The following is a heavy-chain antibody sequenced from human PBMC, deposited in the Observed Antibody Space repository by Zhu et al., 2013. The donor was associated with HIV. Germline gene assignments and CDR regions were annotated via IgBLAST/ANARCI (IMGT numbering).Heavy chain of an antibody. CDR2: IIPIFGTA. D-gene: IGHD3-22*01. J-gene: IGHJ4*02. Sequence: QVQLVQSGAEVKKPGSSVKVSCKASGGTFSSYAISWVRQAPGQGLEWMGGIIPIFGTANYAQKFQGRVTITADESTSTAYMELSSLRSEDTAVYYCARYRPVPSVDDSSGWSYFDYWGQGTLVTVSS. V-gene: IGHV1-69*01. CDR3: ARYRPVPSVDDSSGWSYFDY. CDR1: GGTFSSYA.